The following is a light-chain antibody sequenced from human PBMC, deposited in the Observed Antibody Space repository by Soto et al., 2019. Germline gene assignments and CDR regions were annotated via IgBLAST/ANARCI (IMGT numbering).Light chain of an antibody. J-gene: IGLJ1*01. Sequence: QSALTQPASVSGSPGQSITISCTGTSSDVGGYNYVSWYQQHPGKAPKLMIYEVSNRPSGASNRFSGSKSGNTASLTISGLQAEDEDDYYCSSHTSSSTPYVFGTGTKLTVL. V-gene: IGLV2-14*01. CDR3: SSHTSSSTPYV. CDR2: EVS. CDR1: SSDVGGYNY.